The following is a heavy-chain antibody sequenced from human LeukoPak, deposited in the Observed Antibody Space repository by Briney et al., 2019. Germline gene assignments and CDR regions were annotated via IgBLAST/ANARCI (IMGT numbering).Heavy chain of an antibody. J-gene: IGHJ4*02. Sequence: SVTLSCTASGGTFNIYAITWVRQDPGQGLEWMGGIIPLFGTAKYAQKVQGRVSITADKSTSTAYMELSSLRSEGTAVYYCARAGHNADDAMLHLRDWGQGTLVTVSS. CDR3: ARAGHNADDAMLHLRD. V-gene: IGHV1-69*06. CDR2: IIPLFGTA. CDR1: GGTFNIYA. D-gene: IGHD2-15*01.